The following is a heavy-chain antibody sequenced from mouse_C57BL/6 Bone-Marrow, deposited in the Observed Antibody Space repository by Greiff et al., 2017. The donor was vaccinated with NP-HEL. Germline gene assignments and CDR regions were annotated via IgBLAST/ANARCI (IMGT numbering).Heavy chain of an antibody. J-gene: IGHJ2*01. D-gene: IGHD1-1*01. V-gene: IGHV1-76*01. Sequence: QVQLQQSGAELVRPGASVKLSCKASGYTFTDYYINWVKQRPGQGLEWIARIYPGSGNTYYNEKFKGKATLTAEKSSSTAYMQLSSLTSEDSAVYFCAREPLFITTVVVRAFFDYWGQGTTLTVSS. CDR2: IYPGSGNT. CDR3: AREPLFITTVVVRAFFDY. CDR1: GYTFTDYY.